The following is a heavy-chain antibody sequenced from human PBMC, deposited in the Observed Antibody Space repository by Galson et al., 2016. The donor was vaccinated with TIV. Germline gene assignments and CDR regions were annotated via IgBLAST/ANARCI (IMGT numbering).Heavy chain of an antibody. D-gene: IGHD1-1*01. CDR1: GFTFSSYG. CDR2: ISYDRSDI. J-gene: IGHJ4*02. V-gene: IGHV3-33*01. Sequence: LRLSCAASGFTFSSYGMHWVRQTPGKGLEWVAIISYDRSDIYYGDSVKGRFTVSLDNSKNNLYLQMNSLTAEDTAVYYCARHWQSYFFDYWGQGTVVTVSS. CDR3: ARHWQSYFFDY.